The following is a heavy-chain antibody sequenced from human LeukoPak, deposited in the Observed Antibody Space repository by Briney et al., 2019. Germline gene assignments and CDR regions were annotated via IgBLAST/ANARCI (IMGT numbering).Heavy chain of an antibody. CDR1: GGYVNIPYYY. V-gene: IGHV4-61*01. J-gene: IGHJ5*01. Sequence: PSETLSLTCTVSGGYVNIPYYYWSWLRQPPGKGLEWIGYFYYGGTTNYNPSLKSRVTISIDTSKNQFSLNVSSVTAADTAVYYCAREKSTSSINWFDFWGQGTLVTVSS. D-gene: IGHD2-2*01. CDR3: AREKSTSSINWFDF. CDR2: FYYGGTT.